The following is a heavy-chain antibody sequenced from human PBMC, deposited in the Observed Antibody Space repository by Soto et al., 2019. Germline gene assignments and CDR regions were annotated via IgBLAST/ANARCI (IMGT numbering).Heavy chain of an antibody. J-gene: IGHJ4*02. CDR1: GYSFSRYW. Sequence: PGESLKISCKGSGYSFSRYWLAWVRQTPGKGLEWMGLIYPGDSDTRYSPSFQGQVTISADKSITTAYLQWSSLKASDTAIYYCARDTFSGDSSGPHYWGQGTLVTVSS. V-gene: IGHV5-51*01. D-gene: IGHD3-22*01. CDR3: ARDTFSGDSSGPHY. CDR2: IYPGDSDT.